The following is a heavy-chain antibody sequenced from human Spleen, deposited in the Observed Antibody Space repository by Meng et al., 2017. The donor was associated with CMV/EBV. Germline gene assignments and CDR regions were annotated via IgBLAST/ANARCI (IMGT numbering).Heavy chain of an antibody. J-gene: IGHJ4*02. CDR1: GGSFSGYY. Sequence: SETMSLTCAVYGGSFSGYYWSWIRQPPGKGLEWIGETNHSGSTNYNPSLKGRVTISVDTSKNQFSLKLSSVTAADTAVYYCAKDLYYSTRSGYWHYFGYWGQGTLVTVSS. CDR2: TNHSGST. D-gene: IGHD3-22*01. CDR3: AKDLYYSTRSGYWHYFGY. V-gene: IGHV4-34*01.